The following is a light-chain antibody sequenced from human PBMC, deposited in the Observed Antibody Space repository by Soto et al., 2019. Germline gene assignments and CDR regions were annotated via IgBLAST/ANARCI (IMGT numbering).Light chain of an antibody. CDR3: QAWDSSTLDV. Sequence: SYELTQPPSVSVSPGQTASINCSGDKLGDKYACWYQQKPGQSPVLVIYQDSKRPSGIPERFSGSNSGNTATLTISGTQAMDEADYYCQAWDSSTLDVFGTGTKLTVL. CDR1: KLGDKY. J-gene: IGLJ1*01. V-gene: IGLV3-1*01. CDR2: QDS.